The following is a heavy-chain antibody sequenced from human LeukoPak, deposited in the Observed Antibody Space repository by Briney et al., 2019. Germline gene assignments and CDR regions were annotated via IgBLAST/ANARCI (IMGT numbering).Heavy chain of an antibody. V-gene: IGHV4-4*07. D-gene: IGHD6-19*01. CDR2: IYTSGST. CDR1: GRSINSYY. J-gene: IGHJ4*02. Sequence: PSETLSLTCSVSGRSINSYYWSWIRPPSGKGLEWIGRIYTSGSTNYNPSLKSRVTMSVDTSNNPFSLKLSSVTAADTAVYYCRVADPRGKDDWGQGTLVTVSS. CDR3: RVADPRGKDD.